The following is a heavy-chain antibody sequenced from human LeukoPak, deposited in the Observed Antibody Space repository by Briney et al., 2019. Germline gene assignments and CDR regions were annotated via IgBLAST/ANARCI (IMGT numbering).Heavy chain of an antibody. CDR2: IYYSGST. Sequence: SETLSLTCTVSGGSISSYYWSWIRQPPGKGLEWIGYIYYSGSTYYNPSLKSRVTISVDTSKNQFSLKLSSVTAAGTGVYYCALGYSSSWYATKIRFDPWGQGTLVTVSS. CDR3: ALGYSSSWYATKIRFDP. V-gene: IGHV4-59*04. J-gene: IGHJ5*02. D-gene: IGHD6-13*01. CDR1: GGSISSYY.